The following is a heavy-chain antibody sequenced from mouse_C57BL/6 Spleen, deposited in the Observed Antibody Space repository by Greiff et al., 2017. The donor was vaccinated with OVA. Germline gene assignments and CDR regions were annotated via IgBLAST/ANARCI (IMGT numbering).Heavy chain of an antibody. CDR3: ASYYYGSRHWYFDV. V-gene: IGHV1-53*01. CDR1: GYTFTSYW. D-gene: IGHD1-1*01. J-gene: IGHJ1*03. Sequence: HVQLQQPGTELVKPGASVKLSCKASGYTFTSYWMHWVKQRPGQGLEWIGNINPSNGGTNYNEKFKSKATLTVDKSSSTAYMQLSSLTSEDSAVYYCASYYYGSRHWYFDVWGTGTTVTVSS. CDR2: INPSNGGT.